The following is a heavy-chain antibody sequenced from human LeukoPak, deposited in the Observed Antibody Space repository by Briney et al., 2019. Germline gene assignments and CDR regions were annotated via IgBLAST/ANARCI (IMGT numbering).Heavy chain of an antibody. V-gene: IGHV3-23*01. Sequence: GGSLRLSCAASGFTFSSYAMSWVRQAPGKGLEWVSAISTDAGETHYADSVKGRFTISRDNSKNTVSLQMSSLRAEDTALYYCAKGSGNGYGSGPFDYWGQGTLVTVSS. CDR2: ISTDAGET. D-gene: IGHD3-10*01. CDR1: GFTFSSYA. CDR3: AKGSGNGYGSGPFDY. J-gene: IGHJ4*02.